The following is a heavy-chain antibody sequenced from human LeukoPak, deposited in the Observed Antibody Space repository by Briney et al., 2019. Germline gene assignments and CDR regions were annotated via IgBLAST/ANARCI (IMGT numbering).Heavy chain of an antibody. J-gene: IGHJ4*02. CDR2: IYHSGST. CDR3: TRTSSGPDY. D-gene: IGHD6-19*01. CDR1: GYSISSGYY. V-gene: IGHV4-38-2*02. Sequence: SETLSLTCTVSGYSISSGYYWGWIRQPPGKGLEWIGSIYHSGSTYYNPSLKSRVTISVDTSKNQFSLQLNSVTPEDTAVYYCTRTSSGPDYWGQGTLVTVSS.